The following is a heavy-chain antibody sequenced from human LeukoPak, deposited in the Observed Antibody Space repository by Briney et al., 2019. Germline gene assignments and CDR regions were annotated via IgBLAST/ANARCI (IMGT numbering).Heavy chain of an antibody. CDR2: IYTSGST. D-gene: IGHD6-13*01. CDR1: GGSISSGSYY. Sequence: SETLSLTCTVSGGSISSGSYYWSWIRQPAGKGLEWIGRIYTSGSTNYNPSLKSRLTISVDTSKNQFSLKLSSVTAADTAVYYCARGRANVAAADNWFDPWGQGTLVTVSS. CDR3: ARGRANVAAADNWFDP. J-gene: IGHJ5*02. V-gene: IGHV4-61*02.